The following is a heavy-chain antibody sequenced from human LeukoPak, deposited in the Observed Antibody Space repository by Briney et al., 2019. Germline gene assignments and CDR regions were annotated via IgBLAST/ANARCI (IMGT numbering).Heavy chain of an antibody. CDR2: INPTGSST. D-gene: IGHD2-8*02. CDR1: GYTFTSYY. Sequence: ASVKVSCKASGYTFTSYYMHWVRQAPGQGLEWMGLINPTGSSTNYAQKFRGRVTMTRDTSTSTVYMELSSPRSEDTAVYYCAREESGGYFDYWGQGTLVTVSS. J-gene: IGHJ4*02. CDR3: AREESGGYFDY. V-gene: IGHV1-46*01.